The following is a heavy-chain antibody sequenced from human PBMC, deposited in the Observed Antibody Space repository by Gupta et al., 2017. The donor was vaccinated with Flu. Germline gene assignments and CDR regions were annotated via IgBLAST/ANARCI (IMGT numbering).Heavy chain of an antibody. J-gene: IGHJ3*02. Sequence: EAQLVESGGGLVKPGESLRLSCAASGFNFGVYYISWVRQAPGKGLEWVSSLSSSSSYRYFSDSVKGRFTISRDNAKNSLYLQMNSLRAEDTAVYYCARHFSDRDAVDIWGQGTMVTVSS. CDR3: ARHFSDRDAVDI. CDR1: GFNFGVYY. D-gene: IGHD3-22*01. CDR2: LSSSSSYR. V-gene: IGHV3-21*01.